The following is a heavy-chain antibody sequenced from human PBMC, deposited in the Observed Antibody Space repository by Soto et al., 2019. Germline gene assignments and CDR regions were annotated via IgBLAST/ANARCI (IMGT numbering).Heavy chain of an antibody. CDR1: GFTFSSYA. J-gene: IGHJ6*02. V-gene: IGHV3-30-3*01. CDR2: ISYDGSNK. Sequence: GGSLRLSCAASGFTFSSYAMHWVRQAPGKGLEWVAVISYDGSNKYYADSVKGRFTISRDNSKNTLYLQMNSLRAEDTAVYYCASSCSGGSCYYYYYYGMNVWGQGTTVTVSS. D-gene: IGHD2-15*01. CDR3: ASSCSGGSCYYYYYYGMNV.